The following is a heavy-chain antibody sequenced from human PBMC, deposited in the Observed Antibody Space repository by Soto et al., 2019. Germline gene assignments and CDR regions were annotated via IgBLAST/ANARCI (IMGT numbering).Heavy chain of an antibody. CDR3: ARQGRYFDYWFDP. CDR2: ISAYNGNT. J-gene: IGHJ5*02. Sequence: ASVKVSCKASGYTFTSYGISWVRQAPGQGLEWMGWISAYNGNTNYAQKLQGRVTMTTDKSTSTAYMELRSLRSEDTAVYYCARQGRYFDYWFDPWGQGTLVTVSS. CDR1: GYTFTSYG. D-gene: IGHD3-9*01. V-gene: IGHV1-18*01.